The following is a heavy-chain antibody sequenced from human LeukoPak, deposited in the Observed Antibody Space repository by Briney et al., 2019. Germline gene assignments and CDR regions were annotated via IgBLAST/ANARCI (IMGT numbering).Heavy chain of an antibody. Sequence: SETLSRTCAVYGGSFSGYYWSWIRQPPGKGLEWIGEINHSGSTNYNPSLKSRVTISVDTSKNQFSLKLSSVTAADTAVYYCARWSSSRIDYWGQGTLVTVSS. V-gene: IGHV4-34*01. CDR3: ARWSSSRIDY. CDR1: GGSFSGYY. J-gene: IGHJ4*02. D-gene: IGHD6-6*01. CDR2: INHSGST.